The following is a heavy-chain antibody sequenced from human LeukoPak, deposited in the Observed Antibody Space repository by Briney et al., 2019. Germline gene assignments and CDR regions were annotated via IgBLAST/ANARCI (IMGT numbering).Heavy chain of an antibody. CDR2: ISGSGGST. CDR3: AKVATTDPYYYYYYMDV. V-gene: IGHV3-23*01. CDR1: GFTFDDYG. Sequence: GGSLRLSCAASGFTFDDYGMSWVRQAPGKGLEWVSAISGSGGSTYYADSVKGRFTISRDNSKNTLYLQMNSLRAEDTAVYYCAKVATTDPYYYYYYMDVWGKGTTVTVSS. D-gene: IGHD2-21*02. J-gene: IGHJ6*03.